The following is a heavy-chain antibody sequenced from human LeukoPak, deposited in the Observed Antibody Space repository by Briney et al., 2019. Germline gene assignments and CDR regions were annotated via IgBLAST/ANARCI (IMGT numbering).Heavy chain of an antibody. Sequence: SETLSLTCTVSGGSISSYYWSWIRQPPGKGLEWIGYIYYSGSTNYNPSLKSRVTISVDTSKNQFSLKLSSVTAADTAVYYCARDGNWGIADNYYYGMDVWGQGTTVTVSS. CDR3: ARDGNWGIADNYYYGMDV. CDR1: GGSISSYY. D-gene: IGHD6-13*01. J-gene: IGHJ6*02. V-gene: IGHV4-59*01. CDR2: IYYSGST.